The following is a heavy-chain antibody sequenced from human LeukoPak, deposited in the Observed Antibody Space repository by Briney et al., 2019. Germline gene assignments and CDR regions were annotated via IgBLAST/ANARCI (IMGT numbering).Heavy chain of an antibody. V-gene: IGHV3-33*01. CDR2: IWYDGSNK. CDR1: GFTFSSYG. J-gene: IGHJ4*02. CDR3: VPAPRIAVPGTGY. D-gene: IGHD6-19*01. Sequence: GGSLRLSCAASGFTFSSYGMHWVRRAPGKGLEWVAVIWYDGSNKYYADSVKGRFTISRDNSKNTLYLQMNSLRAEDTAVYYCVPAPRIAVPGTGYWGQGTLVTVSS.